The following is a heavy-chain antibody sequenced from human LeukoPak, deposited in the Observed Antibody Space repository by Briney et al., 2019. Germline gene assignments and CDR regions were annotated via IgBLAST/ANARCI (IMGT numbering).Heavy chain of an antibody. V-gene: IGHV3-11*04. D-gene: IGHD3-22*01. Sequence: GGSLRLSCAASGFTFSDYWMHWVRHAPGKGLEWVSYISSSGSTIYYADSVKGRFTISRDNAKNSLYLQMNSLRAEDTAVYYCASIYYYDSSGSIDYWGQGTLVTVSS. CDR2: ISSSGSTI. CDR3: ASIYYYDSSGSIDY. J-gene: IGHJ4*02. CDR1: GFTFSDYW.